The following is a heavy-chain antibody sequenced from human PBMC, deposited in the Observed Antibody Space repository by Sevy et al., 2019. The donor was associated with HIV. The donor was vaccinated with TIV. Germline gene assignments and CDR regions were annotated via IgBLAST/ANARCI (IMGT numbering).Heavy chain of an antibody. V-gene: IGHV4-31*03. CDR1: GGSISSHSYY. J-gene: IGHJ6*02. CDR3: ARDHGYSNGWFPYYYYYGMDV. D-gene: IGHD6-19*01. Sequence: SETLSLTCSVSGGSISSHSYYWTWIRQHPGKGLEWIGYIHYSGRTYYNPSLKSRVTISLDTSKNHLSLSLGSVTAADTAEYYCARDHGYSNGWFPYYYYYGMDVWGPGTTVTVSS. CDR2: IHYSGRT.